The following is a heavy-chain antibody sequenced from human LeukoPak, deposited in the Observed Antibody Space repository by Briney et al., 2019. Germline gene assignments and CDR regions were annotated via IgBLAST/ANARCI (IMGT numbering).Heavy chain of an antibody. CDR1: GFTFGDYA. CDR2: IRSKAYGGTT. J-gene: IGHJ4*02. V-gene: IGHV3-49*04. Sequence: GGSLRLSCTASGFTFGDYAMSWVRQAPGKGLEWVGFIRSKAYGGTTEYAASVKGRFTISRDDSKSIAYLQMNSLKTEDTAVYYCVGDSSGWYRGYWGQGTLVTVSS. D-gene: IGHD6-19*01. CDR3: VGDSSGWYRGY.